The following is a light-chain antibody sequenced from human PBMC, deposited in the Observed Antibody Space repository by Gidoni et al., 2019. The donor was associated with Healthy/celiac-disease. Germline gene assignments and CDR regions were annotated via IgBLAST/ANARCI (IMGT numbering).Light chain of an antibody. CDR2: SNN. Sequence: QPVLTQPPSASGTPGQRVTISCSGSSSNIGSNTVNWYQQLPGTAPNLLIYSNNQRPSGVPDRFSGSKSGTSASLAISGLQSEDEADYYCAAWDDSLNGVFGGGTKLTVL. CDR3: AAWDDSLNGV. CDR1: SSNIGSNT. J-gene: IGLJ3*02. V-gene: IGLV1-44*01.